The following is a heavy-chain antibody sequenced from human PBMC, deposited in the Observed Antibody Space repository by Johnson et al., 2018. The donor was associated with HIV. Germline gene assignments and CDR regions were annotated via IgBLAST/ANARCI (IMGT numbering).Heavy chain of an antibody. CDR3: ASILVVAAQEADAFDI. CDR1: GFTFDDHG. J-gene: IGHJ3*02. CDR2: ISSSGSTI. D-gene: IGHD2-15*01. Sequence: VQLVESGGGMGRPGGSLRLSCAASGFTFDDHGMRWVRQGPGKGLEWVSYISSSGSTIYYADSVKGRFTIPRDNPKNSLYLQINSLRAEDTAVYYCASILVVAAQEADAFDIWGQGTMVTVSS. V-gene: IGHV3-48*04.